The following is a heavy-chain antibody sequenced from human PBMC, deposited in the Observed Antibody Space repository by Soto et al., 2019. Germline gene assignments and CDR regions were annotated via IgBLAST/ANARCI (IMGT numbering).Heavy chain of an antibody. CDR2: IYYSGST. J-gene: IGHJ4*02. CDR1: GGSISSSSYY. Sequence: SETLSLTCTVSGGSISSSSYYWGGIRQPPGKGLEWIGSIYYSGSTYYNPSLKSRVTISVDTSKNQFSLKLSSVTAADTAVYYCARRRITMVRGVITGPHFDYWGQGTLVTVSS. V-gene: IGHV4-39*01. CDR3: ARRRITMVRGVITGPHFDY. D-gene: IGHD3-10*01.